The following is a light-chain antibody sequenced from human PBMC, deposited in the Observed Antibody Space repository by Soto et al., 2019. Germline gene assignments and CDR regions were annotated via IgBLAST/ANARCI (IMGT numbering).Light chain of an antibody. V-gene: IGKV3-20*01. Sequence: EVVLTQSPGSLSLPPGERDTLSGRSSQIVTSSYLAWYQQKPGQDNKIIIFGESIRATDVKDRFSGSGSGTAFTLTIRRMEPEDFAVYYCKPYGSSHGTLGNGHKVDLK. CDR1: QIVTSSY. CDR3: KPYGSSHGT. J-gene: IGKJ1*01. CDR2: GES.